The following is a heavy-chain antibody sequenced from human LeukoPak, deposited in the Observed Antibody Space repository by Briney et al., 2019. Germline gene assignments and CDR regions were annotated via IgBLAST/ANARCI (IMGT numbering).Heavy chain of an antibody. Sequence: SVKVSCKASGGTFSSYAISWVRQAPGQGLEWMGGIIPIFGTANYAQKFQGRVTITADESTSTAYMELSSLRSEDTAVYYCALLLWFGELLPNYGMDVWGQGTTVTVSS. CDR3: ALLLWFGELLPNYGMDV. CDR2: IIPIFGTA. CDR1: GGTFSSYA. D-gene: IGHD3-10*01. J-gene: IGHJ6*02. V-gene: IGHV1-69*13.